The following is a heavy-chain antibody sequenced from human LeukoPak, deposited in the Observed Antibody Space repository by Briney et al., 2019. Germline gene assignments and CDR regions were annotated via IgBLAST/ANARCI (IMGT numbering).Heavy chain of an antibody. J-gene: IGHJ3*01. Sequence: PGGSLRLSCAASGFTFSSYAMSWVRQTPGKGLEWVSGIDPSGGGTYYAGSVRGRFTISRDNSKNTLYLQMNNLRAEDTAVYYCARGSPAGAWGQGTMVTLSS. CDR1: GFTFSSYA. V-gene: IGHV3-23*01. D-gene: IGHD2-2*01. CDR3: ARGSPAGA. CDR2: IDPSGGGT.